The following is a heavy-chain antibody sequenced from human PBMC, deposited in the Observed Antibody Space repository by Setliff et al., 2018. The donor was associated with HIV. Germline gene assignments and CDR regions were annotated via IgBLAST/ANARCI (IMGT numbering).Heavy chain of an antibody. V-gene: IGHV4-61*09. J-gene: IGHJ6*03. CDR3: GNQAVVPADMDYYYIDV. CDR2: MYTSGST. D-gene: IGHD2-2*01. Sequence: KPSETLSLTCTVSGGSISSGTYHWSWIRQPAGKGLEWIGHMYTSGSTKYNPSLKSRVTISVDRSKNQFSLKLSSVAAADTAVYYCGNQAVVPADMDYYYIDVWGKGTTVTVSS. CDR1: GGSISSGTYH.